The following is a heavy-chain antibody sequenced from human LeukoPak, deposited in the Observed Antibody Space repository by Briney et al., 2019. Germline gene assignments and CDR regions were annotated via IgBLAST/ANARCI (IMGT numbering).Heavy chain of an antibody. CDR2: IIPIFGTA. V-gene: IGHV1-69*13. D-gene: IGHD3-3*01. Sequence: SVKVSCKAFGYTFSNYGISWVRQAPGQGLEWMGGIIPIFGTANYAQKFQGRVTITADESTSTAYMELSSLRSEDTAVYYCARDLVRFLEWLSLAYWGQGTLVTVSS. CDR3: ARDLVRFLEWLSLAY. J-gene: IGHJ4*02. CDR1: GYTFSNYG.